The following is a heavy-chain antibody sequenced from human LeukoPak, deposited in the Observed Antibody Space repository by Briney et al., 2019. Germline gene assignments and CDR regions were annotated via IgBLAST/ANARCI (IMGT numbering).Heavy chain of an antibody. CDR2: IGRSAGST. J-gene: IGHJ4*02. CDR3: AKGPERGCLDY. Sequence: ASVKVSCKASGGPFSTYAMSWVRQAPGKGLEWVSSIGRSAGSTFYADSVKGRFTISRDNSKSTLYLQMNSLRAEDTAAYYCAKGPERGCLDYWGQGTLVTVSS. D-gene: IGHD1-14*01. V-gene: IGHV3-23*01. CDR1: GGPFSTYA.